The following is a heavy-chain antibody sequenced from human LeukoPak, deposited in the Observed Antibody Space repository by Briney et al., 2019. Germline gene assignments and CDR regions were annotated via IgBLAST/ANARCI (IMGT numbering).Heavy chain of an antibody. CDR3: ARVDSSGYVEEVYYFDY. V-gene: IGHV4-59*12. CDR2: IYYSGST. J-gene: IGHJ4*02. D-gene: IGHD3-22*01. CDR1: GGSISSYY. Sequence: SETLSLTCTVSGGSISSYYWSWIRQPPGKGLEWIGYIYYSGSTNYNPSLKSRVTISVDTSKNQFSLKLSSVTAADTAVYYCARVDSSGYVEEVYYFDYWGQGTLVTVSS.